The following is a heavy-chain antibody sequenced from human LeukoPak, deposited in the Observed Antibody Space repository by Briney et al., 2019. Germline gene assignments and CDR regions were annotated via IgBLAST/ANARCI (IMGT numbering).Heavy chain of an antibody. Sequence: GGSLRLSCAASGFTFSSYSMNWVRQAPGKGLEWVSSISSSSSYIYYADSVKGRFTISRDNAKNSLYLQMNSLRAEDTAVYYCARGDWYSSSWTYYYYYGMDVWGQGTTVTVSS. V-gene: IGHV3-21*01. J-gene: IGHJ6*02. D-gene: IGHD6-13*01. CDR2: ISSSSSYI. CDR1: GFTFSSYS. CDR3: ARGDWYSSSWTYYYYYGMDV.